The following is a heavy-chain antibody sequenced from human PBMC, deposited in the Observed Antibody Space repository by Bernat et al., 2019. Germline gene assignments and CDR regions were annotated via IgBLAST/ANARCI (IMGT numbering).Heavy chain of an antibody. J-gene: IGHJ6*02. CDR2: ISAYNGNT. Sequence: QVQLVQSGAEVKKPGASVKVSCKASGYTFTSYGISWVRQAPGQGLEWMGWISAYNGNTNYAQKLQDRVTMTTDTSTSTAYMELRSPRSDDTAVYYCARDYGDQGGGYYYYGMDVWGQGTTVTVSS. CDR1: GYTFTSYG. CDR3: ARDYGDQGGGYYYYGMDV. D-gene: IGHD4-17*01. V-gene: IGHV1-18*01.